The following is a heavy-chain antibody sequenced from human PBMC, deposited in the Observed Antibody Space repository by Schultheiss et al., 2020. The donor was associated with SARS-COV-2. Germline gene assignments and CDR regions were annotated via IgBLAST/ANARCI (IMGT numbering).Heavy chain of an antibody. V-gene: IGHV4-38-2*02. CDR1: GYSIGSGYY. CDR2: IYHSGST. Sequence: SETLSLTCAVSGYSIGSGYYWGWIRQPPGKGLEWIGSIYHSGSTNYNPSLKSRVTISVDTSKNQFSLKLSSVTAADTAVYYCARDSTSIAAHWFDPWGQGTLVTVSS. CDR3: ARDSTSIAAHWFDP. D-gene: IGHD6-6*01. J-gene: IGHJ5*02.